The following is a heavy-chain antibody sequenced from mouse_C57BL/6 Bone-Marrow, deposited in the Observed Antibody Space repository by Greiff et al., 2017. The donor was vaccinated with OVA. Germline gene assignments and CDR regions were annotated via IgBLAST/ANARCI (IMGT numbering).Heavy chain of an antibody. D-gene: IGHD2-3*01. CDR3: ARWSSYWYFDV. V-gene: IGHV1-4*01. J-gene: IGHJ1*03. CDR1: GYTFTSYT. Sequence: LQESGAELARPGASVKMSCKASGYTFTSYTMHWVKQRPGQGLEWIGYINPSSGYTKYNQKFKDKATLTADKSSSTAYMQLSSLTSEDSAVYYCARWSSYWYFDVWGTGTTVTVSS. CDR2: INPSSGYT.